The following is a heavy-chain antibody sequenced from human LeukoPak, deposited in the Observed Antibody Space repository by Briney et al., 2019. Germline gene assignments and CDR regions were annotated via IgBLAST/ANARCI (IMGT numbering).Heavy chain of an antibody. D-gene: IGHD3-9*01. J-gene: IGHJ4*02. CDR3: AAGLVGAPNYDILTGYD. CDR1: GFTFTSSA. Sequence: GASVKVSCKASGFTFTSSAMQWVRQARGQRLEWIGWIVVGSGNTNYAQKFQERVTITRDMSTSTAHMELSSLRSEDTAVYYCAAGLVGAPNYDILTGYDWGQGTLVTVSS. V-gene: IGHV1-58*02. CDR2: IVVGSGNT.